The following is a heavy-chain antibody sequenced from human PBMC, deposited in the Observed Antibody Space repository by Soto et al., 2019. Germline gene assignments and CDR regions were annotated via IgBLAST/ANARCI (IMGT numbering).Heavy chain of an antibody. CDR3: AKDAVARNGGWDWFDP. D-gene: IGHD6-19*01. V-gene: IGHV3-23*01. J-gene: IGHJ5*02. CDR2: IHGSGAGT. CDR1: GFTFSNYA. Sequence: EVQLLESGGGLVQPGGSLRLSCAASGFTFSNYAMSWVRQAPGKGLEWVSSIHGSGAGTYYADSVKGRFTVSRHDSKDTLYLQMSSLTVDDTAVYYCAKDAVARNGGWDWFDPWGQGTLVTVAS.